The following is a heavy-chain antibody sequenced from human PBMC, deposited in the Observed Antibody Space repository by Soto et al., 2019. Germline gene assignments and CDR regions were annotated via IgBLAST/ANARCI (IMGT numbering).Heavy chain of an antibody. V-gene: IGHV3-48*03. CDR1: GFTFSSYE. D-gene: IGHD3-22*01. Sequence: EVQLVESGGGFVQPGGSLRLSCAASGFTFSSYEMNWVRQAPGKGLEWVAYIRSSGSTIYYADSVKGRFTISRDNAKSSLYLEMNSLRAEDTAVYYCARDNGGYYSANYYYGMDVWGQGTTVTVSS. CDR2: IRSSGSTI. CDR3: ARDNGGYYSANYYYGMDV. J-gene: IGHJ6*02.